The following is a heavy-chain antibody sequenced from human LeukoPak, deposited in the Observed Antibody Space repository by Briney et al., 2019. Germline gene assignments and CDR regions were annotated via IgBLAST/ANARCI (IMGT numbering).Heavy chain of an antibody. Sequence: GASVKVSCKASGYTFTSYGISWVRQAPGQGLEWMGGITPIFGTANYAQKFQGRVTITAVESMSTAYMELSSLRSEDTAVYYCARGWLAETTVVTPYNYRGQGTLVTVSS. V-gene: IGHV1-69*13. CDR1: GYTFTSYG. J-gene: IGHJ4*02. CDR3: ARGWLAETTVVTPYNY. D-gene: IGHD4-23*01. CDR2: ITPIFGTA.